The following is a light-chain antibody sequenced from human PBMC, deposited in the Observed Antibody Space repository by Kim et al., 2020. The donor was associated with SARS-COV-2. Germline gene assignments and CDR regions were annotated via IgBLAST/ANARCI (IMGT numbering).Light chain of an antibody. V-gene: IGLV3-21*04. CDR1: SIGSKG. CDR3: QVWDSSSDHRVV. CDR2: YDS. J-gene: IGLJ2*01. Sequence: PGKTARITCGGNSIGSKGVPAYRQQQGQAHVLVISYDSDRPSGIPERFSGSNSGNTATLTISRVQAEDEADYYCQVWDSSSDHRVVFGGGTQLTVL.